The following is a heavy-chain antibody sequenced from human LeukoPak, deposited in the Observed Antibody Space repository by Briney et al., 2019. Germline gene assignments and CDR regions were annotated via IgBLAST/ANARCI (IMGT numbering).Heavy chain of an antibody. Sequence: GGSLRLSCAASGFTFSSYWMHWVRQAPGKGLVWVSRINSDGSSTSYADSVKGRFTISRDNAKNTLYLQMNSLRAEDTAVYCCAEEGGVNYVGECYFDYWGQGTLVTVSS. J-gene: IGHJ4*02. D-gene: IGHD4-23*01. CDR1: GFTFSSYW. CDR3: AEEGGVNYVGECYFDY. CDR2: INSDGSST. V-gene: IGHV3-74*01.